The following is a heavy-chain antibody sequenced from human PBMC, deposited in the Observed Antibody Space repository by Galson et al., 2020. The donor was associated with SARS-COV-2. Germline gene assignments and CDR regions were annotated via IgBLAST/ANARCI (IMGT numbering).Heavy chain of an antibody. CDR2: IYYSGST. CDR3: VRGADYYGSGKFYLGGDHGMDV. J-gene: IGHJ6*02. CDR1: GGSISSSSDN. V-gene: IGHV4-39*07. Sequence: ASETLSLTCTVSGGSISSSSDNWGWIRQPPGKGWEWIGYIYYSGSTYYNPSLKSRVTISVNPSKNQFSLKLRSVTAADTAVYYCVRGADYYGSGKFYLGGDHGMDVWGQGTTVTVSS. D-gene: IGHD3-10*01.